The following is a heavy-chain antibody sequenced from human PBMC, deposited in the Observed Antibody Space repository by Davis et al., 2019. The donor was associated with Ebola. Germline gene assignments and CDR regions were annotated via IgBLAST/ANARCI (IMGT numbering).Heavy chain of an antibody. J-gene: IGHJ4*02. CDR2: IKQDGSEK. CDR1: GFPSSSYW. CDR3: ARGGYSRHDY. D-gene: IGHD5-18*01. V-gene: IGHV3-7*03. Sequence: GESLKISCVASGFPSSSYWMSWVRQAPGKGLEWVANIKQDGSEKYYVDSVKGRFTISRDNAKNSLYLQMNSLTAEDTAVYYCARGGYSRHDYWGQGTLVTVSS.